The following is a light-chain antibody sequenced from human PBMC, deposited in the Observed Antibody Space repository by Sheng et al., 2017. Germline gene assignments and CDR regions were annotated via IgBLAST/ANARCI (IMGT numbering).Light chain of an antibody. V-gene: IGKV3-20*01. CDR2: GAS. CDR1: QSVSSTY. J-gene: IGKJ4*01. Sequence: EIVLTQSPGTLSLSPGDRATLSCRASQSVSSTYLAWYQQKPGQAPRLLIYGASSRATGIPDRFSGSGSGTYFTLSISRLEPEDSAVYYCQQYSDWPPLTFGGGTKVEIK. CDR3: QQYSDWPPLT.